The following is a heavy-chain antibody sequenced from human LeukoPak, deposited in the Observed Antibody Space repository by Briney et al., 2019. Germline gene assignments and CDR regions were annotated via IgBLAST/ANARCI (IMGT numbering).Heavy chain of an antibody. D-gene: IGHD6-19*01. CDR3: ARGRAVAGTWYFDL. J-gene: IGHJ2*01. Sequence: SETLSLTCAVYGGSFSGYYWSWIRQPPGKGLEWIGEINHSGSTNYNPSLKSRVTISVDTSKNQFSLKLSSVTAADTAVYYCARGRAVAGTWYFDLWGRGTLVTVSS. V-gene: IGHV4-34*01. CDR1: GGSFSGYY. CDR2: INHSGST.